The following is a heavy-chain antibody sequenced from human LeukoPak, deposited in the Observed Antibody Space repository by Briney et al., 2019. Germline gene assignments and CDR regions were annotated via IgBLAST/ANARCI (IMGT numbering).Heavy chain of an antibody. Sequence: PSETLSLTCTVSGGSVSSESYYWSWIRQPPGKGLEWIGYIYYSGSTKYNPSLKSRVTMSVDTSKNQFSLKLSSVTAADTAVYYCVRVGYSSGWYVFDYWGQGTLVTVSS. V-gene: IGHV4-61*01. D-gene: IGHD6-19*01. CDR3: VRVGYSSGWYVFDY. CDR2: IYYSGST. J-gene: IGHJ4*02. CDR1: GGSVSSESYY.